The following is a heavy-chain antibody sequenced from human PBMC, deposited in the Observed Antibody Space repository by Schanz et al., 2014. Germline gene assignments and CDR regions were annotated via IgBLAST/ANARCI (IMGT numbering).Heavy chain of an antibody. V-gene: IGHV3-21*01. CDR3: ARGIGGYGANNDFDY. Sequence: EVHLVESGGGLVKRGGSLRLSCAASGFTISSYSMNWVRQAPGKGLEWVSSISSSSSYIYYADSVKGRFTISRDNSKTTLYLHMNTLRSEDAAVYSCARGIGGYGANNDFDYWGQGTLVTVSS. D-gene: IGHD5-12*01. CDR2: ISSSSSYI. J-gene: IGHJ4*02. CDR1: GFTISSYS.